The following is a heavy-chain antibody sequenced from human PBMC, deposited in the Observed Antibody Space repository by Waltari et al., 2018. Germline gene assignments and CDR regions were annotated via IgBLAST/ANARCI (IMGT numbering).Heavy chain of an antibody. CDR1: GFTFSAHA. J-gene: IGHJ3*01. CDR2: ISGPGGST. D-gene: IGHD3-10*01. V-gene: IGHV3-23*01. Sequence: EVKLLESGGGLVQLGGSLRLSCEASGFTFSAHAMYGVRQFPGECLDWDSAISGPGGSTYYPDSVKCRFTISRDHSRNTLYLQMDSLRAKDTAVYYCARDGRFRTDGFDVWGQGTMVTVSS. CDR3: ARDGRFRTDGFDV.